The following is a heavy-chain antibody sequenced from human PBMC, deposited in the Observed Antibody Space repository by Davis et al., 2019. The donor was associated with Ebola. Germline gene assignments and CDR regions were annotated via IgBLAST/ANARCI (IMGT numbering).Heavy chain of an antibody. Sequence: PSETLSLTCTVSGGSISSYYWSWIRQPPGKGLEWIGYIYYSGSTNYNPSLKSRVTISVDTSKNQFSLKLSSVTAADTAVYYCARGGSYLFNYWGQGTLVTVSS. CDR2: IYYSGST. D-gene: IGHD1-26*01. J-gene: IGHJ4*02. V-gene: IGHV4-59*01. CDR1: GGSISSYY. CDR3: ARGGSYLFNY.